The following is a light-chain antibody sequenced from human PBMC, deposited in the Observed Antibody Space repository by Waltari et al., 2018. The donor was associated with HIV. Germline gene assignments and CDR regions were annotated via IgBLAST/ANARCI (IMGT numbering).Light chain of an antibody. CDR2: DVS. J-gene: IGLJ3*02. V-gene: IGLV2-14*03. Sequence: QSALTQPASVSGSPGQSITISCTGSSNDVGGYNYVSWYQQHPGKAPRLMIYDVSTRPSGVCDRFSGAKSGDTASLTISGLQPEDEADYYCESYTSTSVWVFGGGTRLTVL. CDR1: SNDVGGYNY. CDR3: ESYTSTSVWV.